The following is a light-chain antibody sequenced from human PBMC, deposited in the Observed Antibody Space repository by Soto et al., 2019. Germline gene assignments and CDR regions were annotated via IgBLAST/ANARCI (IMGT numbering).Light chain of an antibody. V-gene: IGKV3-15*01. CDR3: QQYNDWPRT. CDR1: QSVSSN. J-gene: IGKJ1*01. CDR2: GAS. Sequence: EIVMTQSPATLSVSPGERAPLSCRASQSVSSNLAWYQQKPGQAPRLLIYGASTRATGIPARFSGSGSGTEFTLTISSLQSEDFAVYYCQQYNDWPRTFGQGTKV.